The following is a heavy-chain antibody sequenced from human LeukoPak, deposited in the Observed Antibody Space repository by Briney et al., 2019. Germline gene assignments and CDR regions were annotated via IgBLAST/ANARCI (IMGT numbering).Heavy chain of an antibody. J-gene: IGHJ4*02. CDR2: INHSGST. V-gene: IGHV4-34*01. CDR3: ARALRDDSSGNYYFDY. D-gene: IGHD3-22*01. CDR1: GGSFSGYY. Sequence: SETLSLTCAVYGGSFSGYYWSWIRKSPEKGLEWIGEINHSGSTNYNPSLKSRVTILVDTSKNQFSLKLRSVTAADTAVYYCARALRDDSSGNYYFDYWGQKTLVTVSS.